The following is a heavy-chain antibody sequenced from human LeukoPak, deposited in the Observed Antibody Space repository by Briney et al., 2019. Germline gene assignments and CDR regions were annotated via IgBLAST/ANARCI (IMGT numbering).Heavy chain of an antibody. CDR2: ISYDGSNK. V-gene: IGHV3-30-3*01. Sequence: PGGSLRLSCAASGFTFTTSAIHWVRQAPGKGLEWVAVISYDGSNKYYADSVKGRFTTSRDDSKNTVYLQMNSLRTEDTAVYYCVRGSCGIYCYFDYWGQGALVTVSS. J-gene: IGHJ4*02. CDR1: GFTFTTSA. CDR3: VRGSCGIYCYFDY. D-gene: IGHD1-26*01.